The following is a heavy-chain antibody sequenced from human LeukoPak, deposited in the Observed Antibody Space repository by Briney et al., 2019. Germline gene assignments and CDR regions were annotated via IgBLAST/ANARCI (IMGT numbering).Heavy chain of an antibody. V-gene: IGHV1-18*01. J-gene: IGHJ4*02. CDR1: GYTFTDYA. Sequence: ASVRVSCRPSGYTFTDYAISWVRQAPGQGLEWVGWINTHSGDSDSAEKVRDRITLTTDTSTNTAYMELTGLVSDDTAVYYCVRDDFNGPRSTRAVAFDYWGQGTLLTVSS. CDR2: INTHSGDS. CDR3: VRDDFNGPRSTRAVAFDY. D-gene: IGHD5/OR15-5a*01.